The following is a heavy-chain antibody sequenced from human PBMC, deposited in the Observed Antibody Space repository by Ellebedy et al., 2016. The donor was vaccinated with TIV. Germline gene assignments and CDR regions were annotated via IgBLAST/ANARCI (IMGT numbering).Heavy chain of an antibody. CDR1: EFTVSSNY. Sequence: GESLKISCAASEFTVSSNYMSWVRQAPGKGLEWVSVIYSGGTTHYADSVKGRFTISRDNSTNTVSLQMNSLRAEDTAVYHCARATMVRGGEIDYWGQGTLVTVSS. J-gene: IGHJ4*02. V-gene: IGHV3-66*02. D-gene: IGHD3-10*01. CDR3: ARATMVRGGEIDY. CDR2: IYSGGTT.